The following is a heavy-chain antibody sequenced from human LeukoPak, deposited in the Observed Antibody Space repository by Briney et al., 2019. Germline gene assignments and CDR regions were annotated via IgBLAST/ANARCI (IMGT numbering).Heavy chain of an antibody. J-gene: IGHJ4*02. V-gene: IGHV2-5*02. CDR3: AHRRAYSYGNY. D-gene: IGHD5-18*01. CDR1: GFSLSTSGVG. Sequence: SGPTLVNXTQTLTLTCTFSGFSLSTSGVGVVWIRQPPGKALEWLALIYWDDDKLYSPSLKTRLTITKGTSKNQVVLSMTNMDPVDTATYYCAHRRAYSYGNYWGQGTLVTVSS. CDR2: IYWDDDK.